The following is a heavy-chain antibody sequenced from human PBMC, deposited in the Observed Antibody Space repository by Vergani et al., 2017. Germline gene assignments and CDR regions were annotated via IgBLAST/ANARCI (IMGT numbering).Heavy chain of an antibody. V-gene: IGHV3-30*02. CDR3: AKYLHDSTDGLPDA. J-gene: IGHJ5*02. CDR1: GFTFNQYG. D-gene: IGHD2-15*01. Sequence: QVQLVESGGGVVQPGRSLRLSCAASGFTFNQYGMHWIRQAPGKVLEWLAYIGKDGINTRYRDAVKGRFTVSRDNSKDILYLQMDSLRSEDTALYYCAKYLHDSTDGLPDAWGPGTLVIVSS. CDR2: IGKDGINT.